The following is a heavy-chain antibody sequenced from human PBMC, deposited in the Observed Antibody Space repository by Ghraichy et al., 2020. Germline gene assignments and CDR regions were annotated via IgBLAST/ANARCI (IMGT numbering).Heavy chain of an antibody. CDR3: ARGGSKQLSFFRRPCMDV. D-gene: IGHD6-6*01. V-gene: IGHV4-34*01. CDR2: INHSGST. J-gene: IGHJ6*02. Sequence: SETLSLTCAVYGGSFSGYYWSWIRQPPGKGLEWIGEINHSGSTNYNPSLKSRVTISVDTSKNQFSLKLSSVTAADTAVYYCARGGSKQLSFFRRPCMDVWGQGTTVTVSS. CDR1: GGSFSGYY.